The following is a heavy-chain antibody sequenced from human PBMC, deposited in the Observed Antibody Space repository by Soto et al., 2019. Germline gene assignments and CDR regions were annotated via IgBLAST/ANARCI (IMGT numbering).Heavy chain of an antibody. CDR2: INHSGST. Sequence: SETLSLTCAVYGGSFSGYYWSWIRQPPGKGLEWIGEINHSGSTNYNPSLKSRVTISVDTSKNQFSLKLSSVTAADTAVYYCARSDTYYYGSGSYYFYYYGMDVWGQGTTVTVS. V-gene: IGHV4-34*01. CDR3: ARSDTYYYGSGSYYFYYYGMDV. J-gene: IGHJ6*02. CDR1: GGSFSGYY. D-gene: IGHD3-10*01.